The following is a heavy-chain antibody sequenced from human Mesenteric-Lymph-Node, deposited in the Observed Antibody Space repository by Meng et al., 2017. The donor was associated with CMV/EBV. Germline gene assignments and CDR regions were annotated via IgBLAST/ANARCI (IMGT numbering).Heavy chain of an antibody. CDR3: VHMLNSDGWQSLNPFDY. J-gene: IGHJ4*02. CDR1: FYVSTLGVG. CDR2: ISWDDDE. V-gene: IGHV2-5*02. D-gene: IGHD5-18*01. Sequence: FYVSTLGVGVGWIRQHPGKALEWLALISWDDDERSRPSLRGRLTITNDTSKNQVVLTMTNMDPLATATYSCVHMLNSDGWQSLNPFDYWGQGTLVTVSS.